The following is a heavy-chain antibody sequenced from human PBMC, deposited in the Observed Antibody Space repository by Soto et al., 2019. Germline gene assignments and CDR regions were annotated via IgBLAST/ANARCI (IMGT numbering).Heavy chain of an antibody. CDR1: GYTFTSYG. D-gene: IGHD3-3*01. Sequence: GASVKVSCKASGYTFTSYGISWVRQAPGQGLEWMGWISAYNGNTNYAQKLQGRVTMTTDTSTSTAYMELRSLRSDDTAVYYCARIHLFFFWSGYYLNWFDPWGQGTLVTGSS. V-gene: IGHV1-18*01. J-gene: IGHJ5*02. CDR3: ARIHLFFFWSGYYLNWFDP. CDR2: ISAYNGNT.